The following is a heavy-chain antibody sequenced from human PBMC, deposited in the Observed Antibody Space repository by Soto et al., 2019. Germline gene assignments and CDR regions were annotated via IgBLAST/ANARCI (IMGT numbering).Heavy chain of an antibody. D-gene: IGHD2-2*01. CDR2: VSFRGDI. CDR3: ARGCSSASCYYY. Sequence: LRLSCTASGFMFSSYTMNWVRQAPGKGLEWVSSVSFRGDIYYADSLEGRFTISRDDAKNSLYLQMNSLRAEDTVVYYCARGCSSASCYYYWGQGTLVTVSS. CDR1: GFMFSSYT. J-gene: IGHJ4*02. V-gene: IGHV3-21*01.